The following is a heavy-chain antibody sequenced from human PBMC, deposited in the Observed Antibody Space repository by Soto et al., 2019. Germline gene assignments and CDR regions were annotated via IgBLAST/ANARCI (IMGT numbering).Heavy chain of an antibody. CDR1: GYTFTSYY. D-gene: IGHD3-10*01. Sequence: QVQLVQSGAEVKKPGASVKVSCKASGYTFTSYYMHWVRQAPGQGLEWMGIINPSGGSTSYAQKFQGRVTMTGDTSTGTVYMELSSLRSEDTAVYYCARAGITMVRGVVESFFDYWGQGTLVTVSS. CDR2: INPSGGST. CDR3: ARAGITMVRGVVESFFDY. V-gene: IGHV1-46*03. J-gene: IGHJ4*02.